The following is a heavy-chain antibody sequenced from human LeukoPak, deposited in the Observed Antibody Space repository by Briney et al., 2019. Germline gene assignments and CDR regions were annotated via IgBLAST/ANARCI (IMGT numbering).Heavy chain of an antibody. J-gene: IGHJ3*02. CDR1: GGSISSFY. D-gene: IGHD2-8*01. CDR2: IYYTGSI. Sequence: PSETLSLTCTVSGGSISSFYWSWIRQPPGKGPEWIGYIYYTGSINYNPSLKSRVTISVDTSKNQFSLKLSSVTAADTAVYYCARGGTIRNGFDIWGQGTMVTVSS. CDR3: ARGGTIRNGFDI. V-gene: IGHV4-59*08.